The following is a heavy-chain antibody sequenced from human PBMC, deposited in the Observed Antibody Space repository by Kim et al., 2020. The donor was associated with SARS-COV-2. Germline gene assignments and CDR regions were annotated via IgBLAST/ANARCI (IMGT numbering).Heavy chain of an antibody. V-gene: IGHV7-4-1*02. Sequence: ASVKVSCKASGYTFTSYAMNWVRQAPGQGLEWMGWINTNTGNPTYAQGFTGRFVFSLDTSVSTAYLQISSLKAEDTAVYYCARDPPAAAAGMGGVVDPWGQGTLVTVSS. D-gene: IGHD6-13*01. CDR2: INTNTGNP. J-gene: IGHJ5*02. CDR3: ARDPPAAAAGMGGVVDP. CDR1: GYTFTSYA.